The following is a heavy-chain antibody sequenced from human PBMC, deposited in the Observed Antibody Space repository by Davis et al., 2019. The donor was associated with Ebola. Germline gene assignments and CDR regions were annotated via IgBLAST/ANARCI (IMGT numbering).Heavy chain of an antibody. CDR1: GGTFSSYA. Sequence: SVKVSCKASGGTFSSYAISWVRQAPGQGLEWMGRIIPILGIANYAQKFQGRVTITRDTSISTAYMELSRLRSDDTAVYYCARDFHWGSSWYEGYWGQGTLVTVSS. V-gene: IGHV1-69*04. CDR3: ARDFHWGSSWYEGY. D-gene: IGHD6-13*01. CDR2: IIPILGIA. J-gene: IGHJ4*02.